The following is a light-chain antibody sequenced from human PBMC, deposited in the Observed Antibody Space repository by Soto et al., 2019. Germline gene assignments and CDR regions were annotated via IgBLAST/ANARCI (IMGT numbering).Light chain of an antibody. V-gene: IGKV3-11*01. Sequence: EIVLNVSPGTVSLSPGERATLSSRARQNIRGNLRWYQQYPGQATRLLIYDVSNRATGIPARFSGSGSGTDFSLTISILEPEDFEVYSCHQYYNGSTCGRGTKG. CDR2: DVS. CDR1: QNIRGN. J-gene: IGKJ1*01. CDR3: HQYYNGST.